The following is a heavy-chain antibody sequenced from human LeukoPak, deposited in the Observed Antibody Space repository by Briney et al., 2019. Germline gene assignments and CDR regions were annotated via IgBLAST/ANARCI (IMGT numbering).Heavy chain of an antibody. Sequence: ASVKVSCKASGYTFTGHYMHWVRQAPGQGLEWMGRINPNSGGTNYAQKFQGRVTMTRDTSISTAYMELSRLRSDDTAVYYCARDGPGHYYDSSGYHDYWGQGTLVTVSS. CDR2: INPNSGGT. CDR3: ARDGPGHYYDSSGYHDY. CDR1: GYTFTGHY. J-gene: IGHJ4*02. V-gene: IGHV1-2*06. D-gene: IGHD3-22*01.